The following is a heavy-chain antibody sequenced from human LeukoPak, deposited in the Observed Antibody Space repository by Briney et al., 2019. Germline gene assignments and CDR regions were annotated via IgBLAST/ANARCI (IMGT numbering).Heavy chain of an antibody. CDR1: GFTFSSYS. J-gene: IGHJ4*02. D-gene: IGHD6-13*01. CDR2: ISRSSSYI. V-gene: IGHV3-21*01. Sequence: PGGSLRLSCAASGFTFSSYSMNWVRQAPGKGLEWVSSISRSSSYIYYADSVKGRFTISRDNAKNSLYLQMNSLRAEDTAVYYCARDRLSSWYSRYFDYWGQGTLVTVSS. CDR3: ARDRLSSWYSRYFDY.